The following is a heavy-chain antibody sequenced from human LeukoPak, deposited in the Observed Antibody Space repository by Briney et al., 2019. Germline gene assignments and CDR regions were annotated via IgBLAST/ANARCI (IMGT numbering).Heavy chain of an antibody. Sequence: GGSLRLSCAASGFTFSSYSMNWVRQAPGKGLEWVSSISSSSSYIYYADSVKGRFTISRDNAKNSLYLLMNSLRAEDTAVYYCARDALGYCSGGSCYSPTYYYMDVWGKGTTVTVSS. V-gene: IGHV3-21*01. D-gene: IGHD2-15*01. CDR3: ARDALGYCSGGSCYSPTYYYMDV. CDR2: ISSSSSYI. J-gene: IGHJ6*03. CDR1: GFTFSSYS.